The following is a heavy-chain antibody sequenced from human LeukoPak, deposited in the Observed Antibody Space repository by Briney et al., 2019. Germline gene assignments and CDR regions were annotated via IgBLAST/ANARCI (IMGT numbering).Heavy chain of an antibody. CDR2: VSAGGGST. V-gene: IGHV3-23*01. Sequence: PGGSLRLSCAASGFSFSNFAMSCVRQAPGKGLEWVSAVSAGGGSTFYPDSAKGRFTISRDNSKNTLYLQMDSLRAEDTAVYYCAKKQDDGPYWHYFDYWGQGTLVTVSS. D-gene: IGHD2-15*01. CDR1: GFSFSNFA. J-gene: IGHJ4*02. CDR3: AKKQDDGPYWHYFDY.